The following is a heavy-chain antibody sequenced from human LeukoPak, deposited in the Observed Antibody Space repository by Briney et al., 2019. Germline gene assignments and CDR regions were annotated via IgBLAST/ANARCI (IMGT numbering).Heavy chain of an antibody. CDR1: GYTFTSYD. Sequence: ASVKVSCKASGYTFTSYDINWVRRATGQGLEWMGWMNPNSGNTGYAQKFQGRVTMTRNTSISTAYMELSSLRSEDTAVYYCARGRVTRARLRRDGYLLDYWGQGTLVTVSS. D-gene: IGHD5-24*01. J-gene: IGHJ4*02. CDR3: ARGRVTRARLRRDGYLLDY. V-gene: IGHV1-8*01. CDR2: MNPNSGNT.